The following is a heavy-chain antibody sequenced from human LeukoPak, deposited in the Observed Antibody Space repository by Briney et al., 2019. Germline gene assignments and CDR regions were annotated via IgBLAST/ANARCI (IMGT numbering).Heavy chain of an antibody. D-gene: IGHD2-2*02. CDR2: IIPIFGTA. CDR3: AKGDGVPATAIPFGY. J-gene: IGHJ4*02. CDR1: GGTFSSYA. V-gene: IGHV1-69*13. Sequence: ASVKVSCKASGGTFSSYAISWVRQAPGQGLEWMGGIIPIFGTANYAQKFQGRVTITADESTSTAYMELSSLRSEDTAVYYCAKGDGVPATAIPFGYWGQGTLVTVSS.